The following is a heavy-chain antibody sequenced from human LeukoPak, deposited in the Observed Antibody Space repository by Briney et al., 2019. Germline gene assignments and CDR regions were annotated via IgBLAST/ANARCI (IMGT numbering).Heavy chain of an antibody. CDR2: IWYDGSNK. J-gene: IGHJ4*02. Sequence: GGSLRLSCAASGFTFSSFGMHRVRQAPGKGLEWVAVIWYDGSNKNYADSVKGRLTISRDNSKNTLYLQMNSLRAEDTAVYYCARGKVLYAAFDYWGQGTLVTVSS. CDR3: ARGKVLYAAFDY. V-gene: IGHV3-33*01. D-gene: IGHD2-2*02. CDR1: GFTFSSFG.